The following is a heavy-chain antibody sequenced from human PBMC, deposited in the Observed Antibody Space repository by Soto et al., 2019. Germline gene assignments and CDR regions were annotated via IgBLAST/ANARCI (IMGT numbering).Heavy chain of an antibody. Sequence: ASVKVSCKASGYTFTGYYMHWVRQAPGQGLEWMGWINPNSGGTNYAQKFQGRVTMTRDTSISTAYMELSRLRSDDTAVYYCARWGSSSWSVDYYYGMDLWGQGTTVTVSS. D-gene: IGHD6-13*01. CDR3: ARWGSSSWSVDYYYGMDL. V-gene: IGHV1-2*02. J-gene: IGHJ6*02. CDR1: GYTFTGYY. CDR2: INPNSGGT.